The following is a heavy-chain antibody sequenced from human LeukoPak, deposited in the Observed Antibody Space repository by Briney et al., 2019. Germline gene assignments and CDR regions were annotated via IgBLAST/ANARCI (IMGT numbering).Heavy chain of an antibody. Sequence: PGGSLRLSCAASGFTFSDYYMSWIRQAPGKGLEWVSYISFSGSPTQYADSVKGRFTISRDNTNNSLFLQMNSLRAEDTAVYYCARDLTPLIQVWPRSLDYNYGMDVWGQGTTVTVSS. V-gene: IGHV3-11*04. J-gene: IGHJ6*02. CDR3: ARDLTPLIQVWPRSLDYNYGMDV. CDR1: GFTFSDYY. D-gene: IGHD5-18*01. CDR2: ISFSGSPT.